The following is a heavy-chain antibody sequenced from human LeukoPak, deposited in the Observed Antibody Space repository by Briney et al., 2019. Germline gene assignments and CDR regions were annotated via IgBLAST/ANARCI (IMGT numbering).Heavy chain of an antibody. CDR2: IYHSGST. CDR1: GGSISTYY. Sequence: PSGTLSLTCTVSGGSISTYYWSWIRQPPGKGLEWIGYIYHSGSTKYNPSLKSRVTISVDTSKNQFSLKLSSVTAADTAVYYCARGGWNKFDYWGQGTLVTVSS. J-gene: IGHJ4*02. V-gene: IGHV4-59*01. D-gene: IGHD3-22*01. CDR3: ARGGWNKFDY.